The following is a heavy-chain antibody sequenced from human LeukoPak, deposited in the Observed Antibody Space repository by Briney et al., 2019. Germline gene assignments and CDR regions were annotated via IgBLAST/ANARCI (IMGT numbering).Heavy chain of an antibody. V-gene: IGHV4-39*01. CDR3: ASLRGYSYGYQDY. J-gene: IGHJ4*02. CDR1: GGSISSSSYY. D-gene: IGHD5-18*01. CDR2: IYYSGST. Sequence: TSETLSLTCSVSGGSISSSSYYWGWIRQPPGKGLEWIGSIYYSGSTYYNPSLKSRVTISVDTSKNQFSLKLSSVTAADTAVYYCASLRGYSYGYQDYWGQGTLVTVSS.